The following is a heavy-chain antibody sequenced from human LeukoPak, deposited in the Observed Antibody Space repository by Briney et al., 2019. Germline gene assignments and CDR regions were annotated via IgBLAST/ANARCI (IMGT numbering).Heavy chain of an antibody. CDR1: GFTFDDYG. D-gene: IGHD2-15*01. J-gene: IGHJ5*02. CDR2: INWNGGST. V-gene: IGHV3-20*04. Sequence: GGSLRLSCAASGFTFDDYGMSWVRQAPGKGLEWVSGINWNGGSTGYADSVKGRFTISRDNAKNSLYLQMNSLRAEDTALYYCVRDPEYCSGGSCYRYNWFDPWGQGTLVTVSS. CDR3: VRDPEYCSGGSCYRYNWFDP.